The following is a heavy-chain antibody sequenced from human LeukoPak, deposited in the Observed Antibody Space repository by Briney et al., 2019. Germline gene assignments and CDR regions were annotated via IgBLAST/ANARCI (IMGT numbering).Heavy chain of an antibody. CDR1: GFTFRSHA. CDR2: IYENGGTT. V-gene: IGHV3-23*01. D-gene: IGHD2-21*01. Sequence: GGSLRLSCVGSGFTFRSHAMSWVRQAPEKGLEFVSGIYENGGTTYYADSVKGRFSISRDNSMNTLYLQMDSLRGGDTAVYYCAKDFRIGYSAHFDYWGQGALVTVSS. CDR3: AKDFRIGYSAHFDY. J-gene: IGHJ4*02.